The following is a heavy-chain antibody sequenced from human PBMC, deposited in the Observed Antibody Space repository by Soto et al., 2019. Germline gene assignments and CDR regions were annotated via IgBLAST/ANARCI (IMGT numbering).Heavy chain of an antibody. V-gene: IGHV4-39*01. CDR3: ATQEVGGSYVYTFDP. D-gene: IGHD1-26*01. CDR2: IYYSGST. CDR1: GGSISSSNYY. Sequence: QLQLQESGPGLVKPSETLSLTCTVSGGSISSSNYYWGWIRQPPGKGLEWIGSIYYSGSTYYNPSLSSRATIAVDTSKNQFSLQLSSVTAADTAVYYCATQEVGGSYVYTFDPWGQGTLVTVSS. J-gene: IGHJ5*02.